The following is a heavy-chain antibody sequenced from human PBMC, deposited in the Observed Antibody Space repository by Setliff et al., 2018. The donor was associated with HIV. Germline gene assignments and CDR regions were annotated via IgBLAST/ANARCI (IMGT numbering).Heavy chain of an antibody. J-gene: IGHJ4*02. CDR1: GYTFTNYD. CDR3: ARGRLSWSPDF. V-gene: IGHV1-8*02. CDR2: MNPNSGRA. Sequence: RASVKVSCKASGYTFTNYDINWVRQSPGQGLEWLGWMNPNSGRAGSAQMFQGRLTMTRDTSTSTAYMELGSLTSDDTAIYYCARGRLSWSPDFWGQGTLVTVSS.